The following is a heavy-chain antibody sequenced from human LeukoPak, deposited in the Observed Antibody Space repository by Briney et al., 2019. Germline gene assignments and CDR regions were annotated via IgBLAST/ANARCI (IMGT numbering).Heavy chain of an antibody. D-gene: IGHD3-16*01. V-gene: IGHV3-7*03. Sequence: GGSLRLSCAASGFTFSSYWMSWVRQAPGKGLEWVANIKQDGSEKYYVDSVKGRFTISRDNAKNSLYLQMNSLRAEDTAVYYCARGWGAMAPQPAYWGQGTLVTVSS. CDR3: ARGWGAMAPQPAY. J-gene: IGHJ4*02. CDR2: IKQDGSEK. CDR1: GFTFSSYW.